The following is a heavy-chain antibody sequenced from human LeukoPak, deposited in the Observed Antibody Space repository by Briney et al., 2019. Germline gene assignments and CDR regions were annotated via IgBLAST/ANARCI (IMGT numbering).Heavy chain of an antibody. V-gene: IGHV3-74*01. D-gene: IGHD1-7*01. CDR1: GVSFSSYW. Sequence: SGGSLRLSCEASGVSFSSYWMHWGRQAPGEGQGWVSLIRSDGTSTSYADSVKGRFTISRDNAKNTVYLQMNSLRAEDTAVYYCARDLGSGTPLDCRGQGTLVTVSS. J-gene: IGHJ4*02. CDR2: IRSDGTST. CDR3: ARDLGSGTPLDC.